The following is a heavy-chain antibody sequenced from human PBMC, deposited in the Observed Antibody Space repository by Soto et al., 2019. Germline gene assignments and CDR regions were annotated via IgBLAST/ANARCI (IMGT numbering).Heavy chain of an antibody. V-gene: IGHV3-23*01. CDR1: GFTFSSYA. Sequence: GGSLRLSCAASGFTFSSYAMSWVRQAPGKGLEWVSAISGSGGSTYYADSVKGRFTISRDNSKNTLYLQMNSLRAEDTAVYYCAKASVAYYYDSSGHLADYWGQGTLVTVST. D-gene: IGHD3-22*01. J-gene: IGHJ4*02. CDR3: AKASVAYYYDSSGHLADY. CDR2: ISGSGGST.